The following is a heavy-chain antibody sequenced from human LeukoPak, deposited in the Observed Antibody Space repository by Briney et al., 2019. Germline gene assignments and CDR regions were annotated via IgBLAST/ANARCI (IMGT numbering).Heavy chain of an antibody. D-gene: IGHD1-26*01. CDR2: IYYSGST. Sequence: SETLSLTCTVSGGSISSSSYYWGWIRQPAGKGLEWIGSIYYSGSTYYNPSLKSRVTISVDTSKNQFSLKLSSVTAADTAVYYCARPVGALGLGGMDVWGQGTTVTVSS. CDR1: GGSISSSSYY. CDR3: ARPVGALGLGGMDV. J-gene: IGHJ6*02. V-gene: IGHV4-39*01.